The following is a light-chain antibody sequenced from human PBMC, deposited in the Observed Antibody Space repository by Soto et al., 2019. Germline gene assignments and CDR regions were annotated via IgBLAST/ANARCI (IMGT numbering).Light chain of an antibody. Sequence: QPVLTHSPSASASLGASVKLTCTLSSGHSNFAIAWHQQQPDRGPRYLMKVNTDCSHDKGDGIPDRFSGSTSGAERYLTISSLQSEDAADDYCQTWGTGTHVVFGGGTQLTVL. CDR3: QTWGTGTHVV. V-gene: IGLV4-69*01. CDR2: VNTDCSH. J-gene: IGLJ2*01. CDR1: SGHSNFA.